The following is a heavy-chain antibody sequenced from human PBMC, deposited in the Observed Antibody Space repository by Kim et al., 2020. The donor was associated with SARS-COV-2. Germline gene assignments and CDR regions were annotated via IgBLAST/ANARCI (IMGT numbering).Heavy chain of an antibody. CDR2: IIPIFGTA. D-gene: IGHD3-3*01. CDR3: ARVRGDDFWSGYYYYYYGMDV. CDR1: GGTFSSYA. V-gene: IGHV1-69*13. Sequence: SVKVSCKASGGTFSSYAISWVRQAPGQGLEWMGGIIPIFGTANYAQKLQGRVTITADESTSTAYMELSSLRSEDTAVYYCARVRGDDFWSGYYYYYYGMDVWGQGTTVTVSS. J-gene: IGHJ6*02.